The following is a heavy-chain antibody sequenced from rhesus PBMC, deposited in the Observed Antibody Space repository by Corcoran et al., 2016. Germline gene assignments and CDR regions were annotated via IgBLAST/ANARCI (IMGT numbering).Heavy chain of an antibody. D-gene: IGHD6-13*01. CDR1: GSSISRVYY. CDR3: ARRLVDRFDV. CDR2: IGDRSGST. Sequence: QVPLQASGPGLVKPSETLSLTCSVSGSSISRVYYWGCLLQPPGKGLEWIGYIGDRSGSTYYNPSLKRRVTMSKDTSKNQFSRKLSSVTAADTAVYYCARRLVDRFDVWGPGVLVTVSS. J-gene: IGHJ5-1*01. V-gene: IGHV4S7*01.